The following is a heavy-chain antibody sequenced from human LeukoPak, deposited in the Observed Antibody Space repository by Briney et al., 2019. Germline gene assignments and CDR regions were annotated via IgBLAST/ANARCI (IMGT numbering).Heavy chain of an antibody. CDR1: GFTFDDYG. Sequence: GGSLRLSCAAPGFTFDDYGMSWGRQAAGKGLEWVSSISSSSLYSYYGDSVKGRFTISRDSAKHSVYLQMNRLRAEDTAVYYCARAGSGYTSPSDYWGQGTLVTVSS. CDR3: ARAGSGYTSPSDY. V-gene: IGHV3-21*01. CDR2: ISSSSLYS. D-gene: IGHD6-13*01. J-gene: IGHJ4*02.